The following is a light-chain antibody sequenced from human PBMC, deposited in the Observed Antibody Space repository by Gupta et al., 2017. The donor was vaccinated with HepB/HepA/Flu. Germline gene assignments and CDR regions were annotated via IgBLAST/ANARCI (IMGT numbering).Light chain of an antibody. Sequence: DIVMTQSPDSLAVSLGERATINCKSSQSVLYSSNNKNYLAWYQQKPGQPPKLLIYWASTRESGVPDRFSGSGSGTDFTLTISSLQAEDVAVYYCQQYYSTPCSFGQGTXLEIK. CDR3: QQYYSTPCS. CDR1: QSVLYSSNNKNY. V-gene: IGKV4-1*01. CDR2: WAS. J-gene: IGKJ2*04.